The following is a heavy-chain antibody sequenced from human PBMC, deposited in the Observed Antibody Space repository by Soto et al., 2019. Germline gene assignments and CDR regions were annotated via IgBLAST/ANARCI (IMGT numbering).Heavy chain of an antibody. Sequence: SETLSLTCAVYGGSFSGYYWSWIRQPPGKGLEWIGEINHSGSTNYNPSLKSRVTISVDTSKNQFSLKLSSVNAADTAVYYCARGPDRYGSGSYTVWFDPWGQGTLVTVSS. D-gene: IGHD3-10*01. CDR2: INHSGST. J-gene: IGHJ5*02. V-gene: IGHV4-34*01. CDR3: ARGPDRYGSGSYTVWFDP. CDR1: GGSFSGYY.